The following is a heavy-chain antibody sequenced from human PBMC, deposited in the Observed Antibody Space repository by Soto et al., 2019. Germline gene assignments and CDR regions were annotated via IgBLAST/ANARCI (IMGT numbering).Heavy chain of an antibody. CDR1: GFTFSSYS. D-gene: IGHD3-22*01. V-gene: IGHV3-21*01. CDR3: AKAKYYYDSSGYYYYYYGMDV. J-gene: IGHJ6*02. Sequence: GGSLRLSCAASGFTFSSYSMNWVRQAPGKGLEWVSSISSSSSYIYYADSVKGRFTISRDNAKNSLYLQMNSLRAEDTAVYYCAKAKYYYDSSGYYYYYYGMDVWGQGTTVTVSS. CDR2: ISSSSSYI.